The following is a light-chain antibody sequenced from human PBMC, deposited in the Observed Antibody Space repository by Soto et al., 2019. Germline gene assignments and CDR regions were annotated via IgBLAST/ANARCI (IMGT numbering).Light chain of an antibody. CDR3: QVWDSGSAHQV. CDR1: NIGSKS. CDR2: DDS. V-gene: IGLV3-21*02. Sequence: SYELTQPPSVSVAPGQTARITCGGDNIGSKSVHWYQQEPGQAPVLVVYDDSDRPSGIPEGFSGSNSGNTATLTISRGEDGDEVDYYCQVWDSGSAHQVFGGGTKLTVL. J-gene: IGLJ2*01.